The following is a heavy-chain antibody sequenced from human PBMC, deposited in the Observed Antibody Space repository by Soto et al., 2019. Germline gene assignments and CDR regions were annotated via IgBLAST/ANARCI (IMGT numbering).Heavy chain of an antibody. D-gene: IGHD3-10*01. CDR3: ARDRVLLWFGELLSDAFDI. Sequence: QVQLVESGGGVVQPGRSLRLSCAASGFTFSSYGMHWVRQAPGKGLEWVAVIWYDGSNKYYADSVKGRFTISRDNSKNTLYLQMNSLRAKDTAVYYCARDRVLLWFGELLSDAFDIWGQGTMVTVSS. J-gene: IGHJ3*02. CDR1: GFTFSSYG. CDR2: IWYDGSNK. V-gene: IGHV3-33*01.